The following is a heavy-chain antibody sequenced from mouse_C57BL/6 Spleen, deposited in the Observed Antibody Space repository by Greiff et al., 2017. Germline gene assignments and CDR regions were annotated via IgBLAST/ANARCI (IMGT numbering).Heavy chain of an antibody. V-gene: IGHV1-18*01. J-gene: IGHJ2*01. CDR1: GYTFTDYN. CDR2: INPNNGGT. D-gene: IGHD2-5*01. CDR3: ARFSNPLYFDY. Sequence: EVQLQQSGPELVKPGASVKIPCKASGYTFTDYNVDWVKQSHGKSLEWIGDINPNNGGTIYNQKFKGKATLTVDKSSSTAYMELRSLTSEDTAVYYCARFSNPLYFDYWGQGTTLTASS.